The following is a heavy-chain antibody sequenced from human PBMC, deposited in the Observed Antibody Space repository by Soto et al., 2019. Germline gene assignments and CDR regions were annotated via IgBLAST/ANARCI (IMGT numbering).Heavy chain of an antibody. CDR1: GGSFSSNP. J-gene: IGHJ4*02. CDR3: ARVGRAYSSAPSYYFAY. Sequence: QVQLGQSGSEVKKPGSSVKVSCKASGGSFSSNPISWVRQAPGQGLEWMAGIIPIFATVHYAQKFQGRGTITADESPSTSYIELTSLRSDDTAVYFCARVGRAYSSAPSYYFAYWGQGTLVTVSS. D-gene: IGHD5-18*01. CDR2: IIPIFATV. V-gene: IGHV1-69*01.